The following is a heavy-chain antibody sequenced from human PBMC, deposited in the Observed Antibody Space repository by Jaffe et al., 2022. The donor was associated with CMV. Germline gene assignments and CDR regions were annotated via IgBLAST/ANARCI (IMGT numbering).Heavy chain of an antibody. CDR1: GYSFTSYW. J-gene: IGHJ1*01. CDR2: IYPGDSDT. Sequence: EVQLVQSGAEVKKPGESLKISCKGSGYSFTSYWIGWVRQMPGKGLEWMGIIYPGDSDTRYSPSFQGQVTISADKSISTAYLQWSSLKASDTAMYYCARAGNYDILTGYTNEYFQHWGQGTLVTVSS. CDR3: ARAGNYDILTGYTNEYFQH. D-gene: IGHD3-9*01. V-gene: IGHV5-51*01.